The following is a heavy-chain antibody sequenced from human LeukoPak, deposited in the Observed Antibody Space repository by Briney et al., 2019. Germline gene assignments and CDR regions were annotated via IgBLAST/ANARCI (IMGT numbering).Heavy chain of an antibody. CDR1: GYTLTELS. V-gene: IGHV1-24*01. Sequence: ASVRVSCKVSGYTLTELSMHWVRQAPGKGLEWMGGFDPEDGKTIYAQKFQGRVTMTEDTSTDTTYMELSSLRSDDTAVYYCARDPYYDSSGYEFDYWGQGTLVTVSS. J-gene: IGHJ4*02. CDR2: FDPEDGKT. D-gene: IGHD3-22*01. CDR3: ARDPYYDSSGYEFDY.